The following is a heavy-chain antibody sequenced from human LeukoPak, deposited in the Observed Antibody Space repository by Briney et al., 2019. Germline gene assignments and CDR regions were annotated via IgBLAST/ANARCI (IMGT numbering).Heavy chain of an antibody. CDR3: ARAPSHYYYYMDV. J-gene: IGHJ6*03. CDR1: GGSFSGYY. CDR2: INHSGST. D-gene: IGHD6-6*01. V-gene: IGHV4-34*01. Sequence: LSETLSLTCAVYGGSFSGYYWSWIRQPPGKGLEWIGEINHSGSTNYNPSLKSRVTISVDTSKNQFSLKLSSVTAADTAVYYCARAPSHYYYYMDVWGKGTTVTVFS.